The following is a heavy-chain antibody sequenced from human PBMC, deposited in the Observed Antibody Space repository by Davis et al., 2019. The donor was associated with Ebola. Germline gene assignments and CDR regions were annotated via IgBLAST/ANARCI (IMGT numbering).Heavy chain of an antibody. J-gene: IGHJ4*02. Sequence: SVKVSRKASGYMFTNYGISWVRQAPGQGLEWMGWMNPNSGNTGYAQKFQGRVTMTRENSMSTAYMELRSLRSEDTAVYFCARGGVAYSDLDYWGQGTLVAVSS. V-gene: IGHV1-8*01. D-gene: IGHD2-21*01. CDR1: GYMFTNYG. CDR3: ARGGVAYSDLDY. CDR2: MNPNSGNT.